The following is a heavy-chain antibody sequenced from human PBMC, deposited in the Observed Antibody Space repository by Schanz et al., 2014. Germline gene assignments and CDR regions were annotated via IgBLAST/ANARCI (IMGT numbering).Heavy chain of an antibody. D-gene: IGHD6-13*01. Sequence: PGGSLRLSCAASGFSFSDYYMSWIRQVPGKGLEWVSAILGLASTTYYADSVKGRFTISRDNSKNLLYLQMNSLRAEDTAVYYCARGLIAAAGGAFDYWGQGTLVAVSA. J-gene: IGHJ4*02. CDR3: ARGLIAAAGGAFDY. CDR1: GFSFSDYY. V-gene: IGHV3-11*01. CDR2: ILGLASTT.